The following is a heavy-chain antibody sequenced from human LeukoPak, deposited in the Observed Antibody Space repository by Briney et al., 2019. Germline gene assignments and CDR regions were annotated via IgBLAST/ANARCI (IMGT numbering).Heavy chain of an antibody. J-gene: IGHJ6*03. V-gene: IGHV3-7*03. Sequence: GGSLRLSCAASGFTFSNYWMSWVRQAPGKGLEWVANIKQDRSEKYYVDSVKGRFTISRDNAKNSLYLQMNSLRAEDMALYYCAKGGGGRLIYYYYMDVWGKGTTVTVSS. CDR3: AKGGGGRLIYYYYMDV. D-gene: IGHD3-16*01. CDR2: IKQDRSEK. CDR1: GFTFSNYW.